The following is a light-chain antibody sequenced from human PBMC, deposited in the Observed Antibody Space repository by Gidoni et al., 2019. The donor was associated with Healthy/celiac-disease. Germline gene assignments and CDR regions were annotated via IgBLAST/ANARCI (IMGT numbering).Light chain of an antibody. Sequence: DIQMTQAPSSLSASVGDRVTITRRASQIISSYLDWYQQKPGKAPKLLIYAASSLQSGVPSRFSGSGSGTDFTLTISSLQPEDFATYYCQQSYSTQLTFGGGTRVEIK. CDR3: QQSYSTQLT. CDR1: QIISSY. CDR2: AAS. J-gene: IGKJ4*01. V-gene: IGKV1-39*01.